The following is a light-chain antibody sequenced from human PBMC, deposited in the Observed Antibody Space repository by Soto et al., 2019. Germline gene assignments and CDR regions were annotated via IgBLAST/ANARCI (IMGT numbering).Light chain of an antibody. Sequence: EIVLTQSPGTLSLSPGERATLSCRASQSVSSSYLAWYQQKPGQAPRLLIYGASSRATGIPDRFSGSGSGTDLTITITSLEPEDLVVYYCQQYGSSPPLVNCGPGTKVHIK. CDR1: QSVSSSY. J-gene: IGKJ3*01. CDR2: GAS. CDR3: QQYGSSPPLVN. V-gene: IGKV3-20*01.